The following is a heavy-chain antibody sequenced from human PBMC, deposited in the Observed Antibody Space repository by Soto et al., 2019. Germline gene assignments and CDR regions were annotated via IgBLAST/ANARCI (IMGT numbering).Heavy chain of an antibody. V-gene: IGHV4-4*02. CDR2: VYHTGDT. CDR3: AREIVTAGGNNYFDP. J-gene: IGHJ5*02. D-gene: IGHD2-21*02. Sequence: KPSETLSLTCGVSGGTVASSHWWSWVRQSPGRGLEWIGNVYHTGDTNFNPSLQSRVTFSVDKSNDPFSLRLTSVTAADTAVYFCAREIVTAGGNNYFDPWGPGTLVTVSS. CDR1: GGTVASSHW.